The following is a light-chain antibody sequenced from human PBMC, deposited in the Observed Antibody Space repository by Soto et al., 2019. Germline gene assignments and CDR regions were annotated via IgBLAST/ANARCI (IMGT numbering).Light chain of an antibody. CDR2: DAS. CDR3: QQYNSYSQT. V-gene: IGKV1-5*01. Sequence: DSQMTPSPSTLSASVGDGVTITCRASQRISTWLAWQQQKPAKAPKRLIYDASSLESGGPSRFSGSGAGTEFTLTISSLQPDDVATDYCQQYNSYSQTFGQGTKVDIK. J-gene: IGKJ1*01. CDR1: QRISTW.